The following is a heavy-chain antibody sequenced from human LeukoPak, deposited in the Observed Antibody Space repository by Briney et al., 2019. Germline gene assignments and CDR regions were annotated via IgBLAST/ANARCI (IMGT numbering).Heavy chain of an antibody. Sequence: PGRSLRLSCAASGFTFSDYYMSWIRQAPGKGLEWVSYISSSGSTIYYADSVKGRFTISRDNAKNSLYLQMNSLRAEDTAVYYCARRTEEVTPTNDYYYMDVWGKGTTVTVSS. D-gene: IGHD2-8*01. J-gene: IGHJ6*03. CDR3: ARRTEEVTPTNDYYYMDV. V-gene: IGHV3-11*01. CDR2: ISSSGSTI. CDR1: GFTFSDYY.